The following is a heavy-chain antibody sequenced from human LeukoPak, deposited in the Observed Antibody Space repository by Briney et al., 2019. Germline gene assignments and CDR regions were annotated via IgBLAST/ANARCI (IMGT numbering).Heavy chain of an antibody. J-gene: IGHJ4*02. CDR2: INPNSGGT. CDR1: GYTFTGYY. V-gene: IGHV1-2*02. CDR3: ARGSVLVRGVIKGLDY. Sequence: ASVKVSCKASGYTFTGYYMHWVRQAPGQGLEWMGWINPNSGGTNYAQKFQGRVTMTRDTSISTAYMELSRLRSDDTAVYYCARGSVLVRGVIKGLDYWGQGTLVTVSS. D-gene: IGHD3-10*01.